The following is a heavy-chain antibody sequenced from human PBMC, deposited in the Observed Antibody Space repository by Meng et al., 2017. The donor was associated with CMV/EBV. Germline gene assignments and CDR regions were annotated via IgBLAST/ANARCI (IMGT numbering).Heavy chain of an antibody. CDR3: ARDRPAMVYYYYGMDV. CDR2: TYYRSKWYN. V-gene: IGHV6-1*01. D-gene: IGHD5-18*01. Sequence: SCAISGDSVSSNSAAWNWIRQSPSRGLEWLGRTYYRSKWYNEYAVSVKSRITINPDTSKNQFSLQLNSVTPEDTAVYYCARDRPAMVYYYYGMDVWGQGTTVTVSS. CDR1: GDSVSSNSAA. J-gene: IGHJ6*02.